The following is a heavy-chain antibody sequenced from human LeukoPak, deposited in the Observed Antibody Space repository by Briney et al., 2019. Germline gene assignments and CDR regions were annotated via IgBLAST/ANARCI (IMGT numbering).Heavy chain of an antibody. V-gene: IGHV1-18*04. J-gene: IGHJ5*02. CDR3: ARDGGGHWFDP. Sequence: VASVKVSCKASGYTFNTYGISWVRQAPGQGLEWMGWINAYNGDTNHAQKFQGRVTMTTDTSTTTAYMELGSLRSDDTAVYYCARDGGGHWFDPWGQGTLVTVSS. D-gene: IGHD6-25*01. CDR1: GYTFNTYG. CDR2: INAYNGDT.